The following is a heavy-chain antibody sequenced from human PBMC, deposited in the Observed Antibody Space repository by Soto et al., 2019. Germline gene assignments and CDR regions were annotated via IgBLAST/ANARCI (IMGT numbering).Heavy chain of an antibody. Sequence: EVQLVESGGGFIYTWGSLRLSCAASGLTISNAWMHWVRQAPGKGLEWVGRIKTNTEGGTTDYAAAVKGRFTVSRDDSKNTLYLQMNSLKTEDTAVYYCTTGSVEGVWGQGTTVTVSS. V-gene: IGHV3-15*07. CDR1: GLTISNAW. CDR3: TTGSVEGV. J-gene: IGHJ6*02. CDR2: IKTNTEGGTT. D-gene: IGHD2-15*01.